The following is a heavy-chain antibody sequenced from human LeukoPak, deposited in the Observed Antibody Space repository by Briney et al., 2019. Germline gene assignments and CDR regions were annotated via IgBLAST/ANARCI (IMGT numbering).Heavy chain of an antibody. Sequence: SETLSLTCTVSGGSISSYYWSWIRQPPGKGLEWIGYIYYGGSTNYNPSLKSRVTISVDTSKNQFSLKLSSVTAADTAVYYCAREWGGRWLPSRGAFDIWGQGTMVTVSS. V-gene: IGHV4-59*12. CDR3: AREWGGRWLPSRGAFDI. J-gene: IGHJ3*02. CDR1: GGSISSYY. D-gene: IGHD6-19*01. CDR2: IYYGGST.